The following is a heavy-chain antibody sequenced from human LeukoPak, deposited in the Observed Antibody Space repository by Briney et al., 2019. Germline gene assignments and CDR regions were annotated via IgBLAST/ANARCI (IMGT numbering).Heavy chain of an antibody. V-gene: IGHV3-74*01. J-gene: IGHJ4*02. Sequence: GGSLRLSCAASGFTFSSYWMHWVRQAPGKGLVWVSRINSDGSSTSYADSVKGRFTISRDNAKNTLYLQMNSLRAEDTAVYYCAGEIVDTEGDYWGQGTLVTVSS. CDR3: AGEIVDTEGDY. CDR2: INSDGSST. CDR1: GFTFSSYW. D-gene: IGHD5-18*01.